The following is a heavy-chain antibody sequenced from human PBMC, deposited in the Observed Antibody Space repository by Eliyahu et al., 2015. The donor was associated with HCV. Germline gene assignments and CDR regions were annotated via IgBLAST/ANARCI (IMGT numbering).Heavy chain of an antibody. Sequence: EVQLLESGGDLVQPGGSLRLSCAASGFTFHSYTMNXVRQAPGKGLEWVSGITGSGGSTYHADSVKGRFTISRDNSKNTLSLQMNSLRAEDTAVYYCAKDVRNVIAARPYYFDSWGQGTLVTVSS. V-gene: IGHV3-23*01. CDR1: GFTFHSYT. D-gene: IGHD6-6*01. CDR3: AKDVRNVIAARPYYFDS. CDR2: ITGSGGST. J-gene: IGHJ4*02.